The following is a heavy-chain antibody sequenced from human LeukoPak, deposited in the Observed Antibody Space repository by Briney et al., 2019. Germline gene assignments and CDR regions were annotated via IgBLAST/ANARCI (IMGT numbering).Heavy chain of an antibody. CDR2: ISWDGGST. Sequence: GGSLRLSCAASGFTFDDYTMHWVRPAPGKGLEWVSLISWDGGSTYYADSVKGRFTISRDNSKNSLYLQMNSLRTEDTALYYCAIPYGSGSYYNDYYYYGMDVWGQGTTVTVSS. D-gene: IGHD3-10*01. V-gene: IGHV3-43*01. J-gene: IGHJ6*02. CDR3: AIPYGSGSYYNDYYYYGMDV. CDR1: GFTFDDYT.